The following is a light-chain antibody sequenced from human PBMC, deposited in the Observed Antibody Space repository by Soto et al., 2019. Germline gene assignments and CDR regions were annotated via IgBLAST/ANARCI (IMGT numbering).Light chain of an antibody. CDR2: AAS. CDR1: QGISTY. CDR3: QNYNGAPRT. Sequence: DILMTQSPSSLSASVGDRVTITCRASQGISTYLVWYQRKPGTVPKLLIFAASTLQSGVPSRFSGSGSGTDFTLTISSLQPEDVATYYCQNYNGAPRTFGQGTKVDIK. J-gene: IGKJ1*01. V-gene: IGKV1-27*01.